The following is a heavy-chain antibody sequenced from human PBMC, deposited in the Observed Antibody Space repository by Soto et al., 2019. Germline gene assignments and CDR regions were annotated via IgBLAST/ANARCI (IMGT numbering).Heavy chain of an antibody. CDR1: RVAFSKFI. CDR2: IIPVFGTA. J-gene: IGHJ6*02. Sequence: QAQLEQSEGEVKKPGSSVKVSCKASRVAFSKFIVTWVRQAPGVGLEWVGGIIPVFGTANYAQKFQGRVTITADESTSTSYMEVNNLRSEDTAVYYCAKVRYSSPMGYYYGMDVWGQGTTVTVSS. V-gene: IGHV1-69*01. D-gene: IGHD2-2*01. CDR3: AKVRYSSPMGYYYGMDV.